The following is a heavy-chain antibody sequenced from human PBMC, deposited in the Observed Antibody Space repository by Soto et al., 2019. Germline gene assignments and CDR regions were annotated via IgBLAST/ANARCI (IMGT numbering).Heavy chain of an antibody. D-gene: IGHD6-19*01. CDR3: ARDPAPIGWYDY. CDR1: GVIFSSYW. Sequence: EVQLVESGGGLVQPGGSLRLSCAASGVIFSSYWMHWVRQVPGKGLVWVSRINSDGSSAVSADSVRGRFTISRDNAKHTLYRQMNSLRAEDTAVYYCARDPAPIGWYDYWGQGTLVPVSS. J-gene: IGHJ4*02. CDR2: INSDGSSA. V-gene: IGHV3-74*01.